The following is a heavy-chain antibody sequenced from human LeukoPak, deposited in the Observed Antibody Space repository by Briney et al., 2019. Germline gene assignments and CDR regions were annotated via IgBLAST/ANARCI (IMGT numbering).Heavy chain of an antibody. CDR1: GFTFSSYS. J-gene: IGHJ4*02. Sequence: PGGSLRLSCAASGFTFSSYSMNWVRQAPGKGLEWVSYISSSSSTIYYADSVKGRFTISRDNSKNTLYLQMNSLRAEDTAVYYCARANLELAAALTDYWGQGTPVTVSS. CDR3: ARANLELAAALTDY. V-gene: IGHV3-48*01. CDR2: ISSSSSTI. D-gene: IGHD6-13*01.